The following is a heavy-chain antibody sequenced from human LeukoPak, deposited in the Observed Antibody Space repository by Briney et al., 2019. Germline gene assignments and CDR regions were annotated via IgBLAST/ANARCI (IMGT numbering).Heavy chain of an antibody. CDR3: ARVLYTSGWYYLDY. CDR2: IRQDGSEK. V-gene: IGHV3-7*03. J-gene: IGHJ4*02. CDR1: EFTFGSYW. Sequence: GGSLRLSCVASEFTFGSYWMSWVRQAPGKGLGWVANIRQDGSEKYYVDSVKGRFTISRDNAKNSLYVQMNSLRAEDTAVYYCARVLYTSGWYYLDYWGQGTLVTVSS. D-gene: IGHD6-19*01.